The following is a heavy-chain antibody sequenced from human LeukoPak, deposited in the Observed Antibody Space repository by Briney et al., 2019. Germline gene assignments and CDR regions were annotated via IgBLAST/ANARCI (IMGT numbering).Heavy chain of an antibody. Sequence: PGGSLRLSCAASGFTFSSYGVTWVRQAPGKGLEWVANIKQDGSDQYYVDSVKGRFTISRENAKNSLYLQMNSLRAEDTAVYYCAVLAATDSNDYWGQGTLVTVSS. CDR1: GFTFSSYG. V-gene: IGHV3-7*01. CDR2: IKQDGSDQ. J-gene: IGHJ4*02. CDR3: AVLAATDSNDY. D-gene: IGHD6-13*01.